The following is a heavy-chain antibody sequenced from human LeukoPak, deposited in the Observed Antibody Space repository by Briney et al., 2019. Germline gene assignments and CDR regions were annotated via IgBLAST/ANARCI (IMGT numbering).Heavy chain of an antibody. V-gene: IGHV3-48*02. CDR3: ARVAAGYSVNYFDY. Sequence: GGSLRLSCAASGLTVSTYNMNWVRQAPGKGLEWVSCISTGSSTTYYADSVKGRFTISRDNVENSLYLQMNSLRDEDTAVYYCARVAAGYSVNYFDYWGQGTLVTVSS. CDR1: GLTVSTYN. CDR2: ISTGSSTT. D-gene: IGHD4-23*01. J-gene: IGHJ4*02.